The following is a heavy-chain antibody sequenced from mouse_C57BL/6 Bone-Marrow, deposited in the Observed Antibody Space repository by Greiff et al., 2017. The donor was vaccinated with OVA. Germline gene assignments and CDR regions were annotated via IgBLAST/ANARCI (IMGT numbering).Heavy chain of an antibody. CDR2: IDPEDGDT. D-gene: IGHD1-1*01. CDR3: TTGEGNYGSISYFDY. J-gene: IGHJ2*01. Sequence: VQLKQSGAELVRPGASVKLSCTASGFNIKDYYMHWVKQRPEQGLEWIGRIDPEDGDTEYAPKFQGKATMTADTSSNTAYLQLSSLTSEDTAVYYCTTGEGNYGSISYFDYWGQGNTLTVSS. CDR1: GFNIKDYY. V-gene: IGHV14-1*01.